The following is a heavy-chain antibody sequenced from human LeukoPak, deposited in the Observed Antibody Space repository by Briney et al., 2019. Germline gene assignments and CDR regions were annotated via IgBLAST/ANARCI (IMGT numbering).Heavy chain of an antibody. CDR2: ISYDGSNK. V-gene: IGHV3-30-3*01. D-gene: IGHD6-19*01. CDR3: ARDRSGWYGGGAGGGYYYYYGMDV. J-gene: IGHJ6*02. CDR1: GFTFSSYA. Sequence: PGRSLRLSCAASGFTFSSYAVHWVRQAPGKGLEWVAVISYDGSNKYYADSVKGRFTISRDNSKNTLYLQMNSLRAEDTAVYYCARDRSGWYGGGAGGGYYYYYGMDVWGQGTTVTVSS.